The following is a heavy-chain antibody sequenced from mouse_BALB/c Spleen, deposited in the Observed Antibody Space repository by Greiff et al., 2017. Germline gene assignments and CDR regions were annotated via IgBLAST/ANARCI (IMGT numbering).Heavy chain of an antibody. V-gene: IGHV1-5*01. CDR3: TRTKDGSRGACFAY. D-gene: IGHD1-1*01. J-gene: IGHJ3*01. CDR2: IYPGNSDT. CDR1: GYTFTSYW. Sequence: EVQLQQSGTVLARPGASVKMSCKASGYTFTSYWMHWVKQRPGQGLEWIGAIYPGNSDTSYNQKFKGKAKLTAVTSTSTAYMELSSLTNEDSAVYYCTRTKDGSRGACFAYWGQGTLVTVSA.